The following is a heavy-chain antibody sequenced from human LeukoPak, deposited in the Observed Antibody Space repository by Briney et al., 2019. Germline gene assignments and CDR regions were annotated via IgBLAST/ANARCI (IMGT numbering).Heavy chain of an antibody. CDR2: IKQGGSDK. D-gene: IGHD2-21*01. CDR3: VRVGGGAAFDI. CDR1: GFTFSDYY. Sequence: GGSLRLSCAASGFTFSDYYMSWIRQAPGKGLEWLANIKQGGSDKHYVDSVKGRFTISRDNAKNSLYLQMNSLRAEDTAVYFCVRVGGGAAFDIWGQGTMVTVSP. J-gene: IGHJ3*02. V-gene: IGHV3-7*01.